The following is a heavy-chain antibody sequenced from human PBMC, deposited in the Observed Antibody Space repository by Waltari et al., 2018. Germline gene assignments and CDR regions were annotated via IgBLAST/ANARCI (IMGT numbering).Heavy chain of an antibody. V-gene: IGHV1-69-2*01. D-gene: IGHD2-21*01. CDR2: VDPEDDET. J-gene: IGHJ4*02. CDR3: ASIAVGTDAFDY. Sequence: EVQLVQSGAEVKKPGATVKISCKASGYTFTDYYMHWVQQAPGKGLEGMGRVDPEDDETIDAEKFQGRVTITADTSTDTAYMERSDLRSEDTAVYYCASIAVGTDAFDYWGQGTLVTVSS. CDR1: GYTFTDYY.